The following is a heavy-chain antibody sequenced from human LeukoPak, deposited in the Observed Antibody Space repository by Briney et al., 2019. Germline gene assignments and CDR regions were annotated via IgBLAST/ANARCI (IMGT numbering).Heavy chain of an antibody. CDR1: GFTVSSNY. CDR2: IYSGGST. CDR3: ARVGVVPAAIPDGFDI. D-gene: IGHD2-2*01. V-gene: IGHV3-53*01. Sequence: GGSLRLSCAASGFTVSSNYMSWVRQAPGKGLEWVSVIYSGGSTYYADSVKGRFAISRDNSKNTLYLQMNSLTAEDTAVYYCARVGVVPAAIPDGFDIWGQGTMVTVSS. J-gene: IGHJ3*02.